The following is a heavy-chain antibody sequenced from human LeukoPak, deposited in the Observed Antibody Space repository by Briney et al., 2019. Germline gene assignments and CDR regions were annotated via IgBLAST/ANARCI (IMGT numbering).Heavy chain of an antibody. CDR3: ARGTVVVPAAIRTRYYYYYGMDV. D-gene: IGHD2-2*01. CDR1: GFTFSSYG. CDR2: IWYDGSNK. Sequence: GRSLRLSCAASGFTFSSYGMHWVRQAPGKGLEWVAVIWYDGSNKYYADSVKGRFTISRDNSKNTLYLQMSSLRAEDTAVYYCARGTVVVPAAIRTRYYYYYGMDVWGQGTTVTVSS. J-gene: IGHJ6*02. V-gene: IGHV3-33*01.